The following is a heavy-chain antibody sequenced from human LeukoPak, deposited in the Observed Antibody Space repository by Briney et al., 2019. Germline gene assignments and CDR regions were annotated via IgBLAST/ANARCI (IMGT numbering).Heavy chain of an antibody. D-gene: IGHD3-10*01. CDR3: ARDGGVRGVIYYYYGMDV. CDR2: IYHSGST. J-gene: IGHJ6*02. V-gene: IGHV4-30-2*01. Sequence: SETLSLTCTVSGGSISSGGYYWSWIRQPPGKGLEWIGYIYHSGSTYYNPSLKSRVTISVDTSKNQFSLKLSSVTAADTAVYYCARDGGVRGVIYYYYGMDVWGQGTTVTVSS. CDR1: GGSISSGGYY.